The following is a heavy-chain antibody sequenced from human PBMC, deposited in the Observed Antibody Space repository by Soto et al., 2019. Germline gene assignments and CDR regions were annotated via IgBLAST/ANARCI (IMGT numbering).Heavy chain of an antibody. CDR3: ARGWYYYDSSGYQPGSFQH. CDR1: GGTFSSYA. CDR2: IIPIFGTA. V-gene: IGHV1-69*01. D-gene: IGHD3-22*01. Sequence: QVQLVQSGAEVKNPGSSVKVSCKASGGTFSSYAISWVRQAPGQGLEWMGGIIPIFGTANYAQKFQGRVTITADESTSTAYMELSSLRSEDTAVYYCARGWYYYDSSGYQPGSFQHWGQGTLVTVSS. J-gene: IGHJ1*01.